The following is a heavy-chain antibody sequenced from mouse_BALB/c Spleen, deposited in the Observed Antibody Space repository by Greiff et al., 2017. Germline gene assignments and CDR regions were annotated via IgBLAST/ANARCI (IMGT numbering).Heavy chain of an antibody. CDR3: ARDNGYLDY. D-gene: IGHD1-1*02. Sequence: EVKLMESGGGLVQPGGSLRLSCATSGFTFTDYYMSWVRQPPGKALEWLGFIRNKANGYTTEYSASVKGRFTISRDNSQSILYLQMNTLRAEDSATYYCARDNGYLDYWGQGTTLTVSS. V-gene: IGHV7-3*02. CDR2: IRNKANGYTT. CDR1: GFTFTDYY. J-gene: IGHJ2*01.